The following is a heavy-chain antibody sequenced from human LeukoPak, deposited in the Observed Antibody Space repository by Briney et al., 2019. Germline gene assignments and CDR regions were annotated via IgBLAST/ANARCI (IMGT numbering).Heavy chain of an antibody. V-gene: IGHV1-69*13. D-gene: IGHD6-13*01. Sequence: GASVKVSCKASGGTFSSYAISWVRQAPGQGLEWMGGIIPIFGTANYAQKFQGRVTITADESTSTAYVELSSLRSEDTAVYYCATGIAAAGNLDYWGQGTLVTVSS. CDR2: IIPIFGTA. J-gene: IGHJ4*02. CDR1: GGTFSSYA. CDR3: ATGIAAAGNLDY.